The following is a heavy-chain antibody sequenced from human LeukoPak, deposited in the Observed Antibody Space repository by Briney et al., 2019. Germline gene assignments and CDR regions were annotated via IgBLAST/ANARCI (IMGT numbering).Heavy chain of an antibody. CDR2: IYSAGGT. D-gene: IGHD6-19*01. Sequence: PGGSLRLSCAASGFTVSSNYMSWVRQAPGKGLEWVSVIYSAGGTYYADSVKGRFTISRDDSTNTLYLQMNSLTTEDTAVYFCAKRSSPHSSGWIWDTAFDFWGQGTMVTVSS. V-gene: IGHV3-53*05. CDR1: GFTVSSNY. J-gene: IGHJ3*01. CDR3: AKRSSPHSSGWIWDTAFDF.